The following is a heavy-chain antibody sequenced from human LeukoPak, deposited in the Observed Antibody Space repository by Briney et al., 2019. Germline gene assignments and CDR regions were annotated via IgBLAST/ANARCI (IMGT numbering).Heavy chain of an antibody. J-gene: IGHJ4*02. Sequence: SVKVSCKASGGTFSSYAVSWVRQAPGQGLEWMGGIIPIFGTANYAQKFQGRVTITTDESTSTAFMELSSLRSEDTAVYYCARGSPYYYDSSGLRFDYWGQGTLVTVSS. D-gene: IGHD3-22*01. V-gene: IGHV1-69*05. CDR3: ARGSPYYYDSSGLRFDY. CDR1: GGTFSSYA. CDR2: IIPIFGTA.